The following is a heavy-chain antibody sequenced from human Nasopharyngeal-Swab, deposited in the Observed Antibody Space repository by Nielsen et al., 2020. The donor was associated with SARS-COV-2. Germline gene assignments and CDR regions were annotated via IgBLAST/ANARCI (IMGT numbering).Heavy chain of an antibody. V-gene: IGHV1-46*01. Sequence: ASVKVSCKASGYTFTSYYMHWVRQAPGQGLEWMGIINPSGGSTSYAQKFQGRVTMTRDTSTSTVYMELSSLRSEDTAVYYCARGGHDFWSGYYTLTRETNFDYWGQGTLVTVSS. J-gene: IGHJ4*02. CDR1: GYTFTSYY. D-gene: IGHD3-3*01. CDR3: ARGGHDFWSGYYTLTRETNFDY. CDR2: INPSGGST.